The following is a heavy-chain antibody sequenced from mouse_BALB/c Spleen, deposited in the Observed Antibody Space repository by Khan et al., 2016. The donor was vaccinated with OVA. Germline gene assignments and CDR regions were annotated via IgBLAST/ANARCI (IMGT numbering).Heavy chain of an antibody. J-gene: IGHJ2*01. V-gene: IGHV1-7*01. CDR1: GYTFINYW. Sequence: QVQLQQSGAELAKPGASVKMSCKASGYTFINYWILWVKQRPGQGLEWIGYINPSHGYTEYNQNFKDKATLTADKSSSTADMQLSSLTSEDSAVYYCARRGLRWDFDYWSQGTTLAVSS. CDR3: ARRGLRWDFDY. CDR2: INPSHGYT. D-gene: IGHD1-1*01.